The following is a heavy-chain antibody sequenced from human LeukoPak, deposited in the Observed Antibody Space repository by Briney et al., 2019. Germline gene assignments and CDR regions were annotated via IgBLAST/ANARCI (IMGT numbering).Heavy chain of an antibody. J-gene: IGHJ4*02. V-gene: IGHV4-30-2*01. D-gene: IGHD6-13*01. Sequence: KPSQTLSLTCTVSGGSISSGGYYWSWIRQPPGKGLEWIGYIYHSGYTYYNTSLKSRVTISVDGSKNQFSLKLSSVTAADTAVYYCARDRDSSTWYSYFDYWGQGTLVTVSS. CDR2: IYHSGYT. CDR1: GGSISSGGYY. CDR3: ARDRDSSTWYSYFDY.